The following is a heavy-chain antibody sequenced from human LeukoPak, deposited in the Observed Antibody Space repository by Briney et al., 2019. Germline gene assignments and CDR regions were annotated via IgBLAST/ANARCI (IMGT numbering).Heavy chain of an antibody. V-gene: IGHV1-69*05. CDR2: IIPIFGTA. CDR3: ARGGYCSSTSCYFLGDNYYFDY. Sequence: SVKVSCKASGGTFSSYAISWVRQAPGQGLEWMGRIIPIFGTANYAQKFQGRVTITTDESTSTAYMELSRLRSEDTAVYYCARGGYCSSTSCYFLGDNYYFDYWGQGTLVTVSS. J-gene: IGHJ4*02. D-gene: IGHD2-2*01. CDR1: GGTFSSYA.